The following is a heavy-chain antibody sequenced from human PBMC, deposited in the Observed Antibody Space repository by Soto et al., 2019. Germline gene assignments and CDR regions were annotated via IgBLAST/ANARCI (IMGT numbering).Heavy chain of an antibody. CDR1: GFTFSSYS. Sequence: GGSLRLSCAASGFTFSSYSMNWVRQAPGKGLEWVSYISSSSSTIYYADSVKGRFTISRDNAKNSLYLQMNSLRAEDTAVYYCAIDSPPIDYWGQGTLVTVSS. CDR3: AIDSPPIDY. V-gene: IGHV3-48*01. J-gene: IGHJ4*02. CDR2: ISSSSSTI.